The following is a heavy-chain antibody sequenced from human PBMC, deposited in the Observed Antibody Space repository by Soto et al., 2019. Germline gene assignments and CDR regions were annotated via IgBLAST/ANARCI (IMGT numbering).Heavy chain of an antibody. Sequence: QVQLQESGPGLVKASQTLSLTCTLSGASVSSAEHYWSWIRQPPGKGLEWIGYSYYSGGSYYNASPQRRVSISVDTSQKHFSLKLPSVTAADTAVYYCARLSGYDPAGAADKWGPGILVSVSA. CDR3: ARLSGYDPAGAADK. CDR2: SYYSGGS. CDR1: GASVSSAEHY. J-gene: IGHJ4*02. V-gene: IGHV4-30-4*01. D-gene: IGHD5-12*01.